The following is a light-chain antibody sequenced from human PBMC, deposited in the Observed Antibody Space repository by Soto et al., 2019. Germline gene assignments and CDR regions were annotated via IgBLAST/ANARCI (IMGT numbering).Light chain of an antibody. CDR1: QSVLYSSNNKNY. CDR2: WAS. V-gene: IGKV4-1*01. CDR3: QQHYSTPLT. J-gene: IGKJ4*01. Sequence: DIVMTQSPDSLAVSLGGRATINCKSSQSVLYSSNNKNYLAWYQQKPGQPPKLLIYWASTREFGVPDRFSGSGSGTDFTLTISSLQAEDVAVYYCQQHYSTPLTFGGGTKVEIK.